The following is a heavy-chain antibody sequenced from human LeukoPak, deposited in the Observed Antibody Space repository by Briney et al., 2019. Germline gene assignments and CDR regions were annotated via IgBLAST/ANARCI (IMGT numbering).Heavy chain of an antibody. CDR2: ISGSGGST. Sequence: GGSLRLSCAASGFTFSSYAMSWVRQAPGKGLEWVSAISGSGGSTYYADSVKGRFTISRDNSKNTLYLQMNSLRAEDTAVYYSAQDTRYAEYFQHWGQGTLVTVSS. CDR1: GFTFSSYA. CDR3: AQDTRYAEYFQH. D-gene: IGHD3-16*02. V-gene: IGHV3-23*01. J-gene: IGHJ1*01.